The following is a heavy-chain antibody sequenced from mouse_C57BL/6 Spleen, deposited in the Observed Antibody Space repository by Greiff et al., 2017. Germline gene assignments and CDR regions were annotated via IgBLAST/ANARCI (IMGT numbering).Heavy chain of an antibody. CDR3: ARFYLDD. V-gene: IGHV1-82*01. J-gene: IGHJ2*01. Sequence: VQLQQSGPELVKPGATVKISCKASGYAFSSSGMNWVKQRPGKGLEWIGRIYPGDGDTNYNGKFKGKATLTADKSSSTAYIQLSSQTSENSAVYFCARFYLDDWGQGTTLTVSS. CDR2: IYPGDGDT. CDR1: GYAFSSSG.